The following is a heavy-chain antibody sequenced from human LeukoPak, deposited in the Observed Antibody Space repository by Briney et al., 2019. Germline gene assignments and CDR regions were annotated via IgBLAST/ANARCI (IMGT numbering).Heavy chain of an antibody. Sequence: SETLSLTCTVSGGSISNYYWIWMRRPPGKGLEWIGSLYNSGSTNYNPSLKSRLTISVDTSKNQFSLKLTSVTAADTAVYYCASAYSSSWYSFDYWGQGALVTVSS. D-gene: IGHD6-13*01. CDR1: GGSISNYY. CDR2: LYNSGST. V-gene: IGHV4-59*01. CDR3: ASAYSSSWYSFDY. J-gene: IGHJ4*02.